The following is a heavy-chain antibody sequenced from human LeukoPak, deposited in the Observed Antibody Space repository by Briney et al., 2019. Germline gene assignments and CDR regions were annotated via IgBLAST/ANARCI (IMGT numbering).Heavy chain of an antibody. V-gene: IGHV3-30-3*01. J-gene: IGHJ4*02. D-gene: IGHD5-18*01. CDR2: ISYDGSNK. CDR1: GFTFSSYA. CDR3: ATEEVDTATLLDY. Sequence: PGRSLRLSCAASGFTFSSYAMHWVRQAPGKGLEWVAVISYDGSNKYYADSVKGRFTISRDNSKNTLYLQMNSLRAEDTAVYYCATEEVDTATLLDYWGQGTLVIVSS.